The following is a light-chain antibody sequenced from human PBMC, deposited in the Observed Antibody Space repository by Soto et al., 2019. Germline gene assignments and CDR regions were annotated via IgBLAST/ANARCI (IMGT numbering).Light chain of an antibody. J-gene: IGKJ2*01. CDR3: QQYYNWPQYT. Sequence: EIVMTQSPATLSVSPGERATLSCRASQSVSSNLAWYQQKPGQAPRLLIYGASTMATGIPPRFSGSGSGAEFTLTISSLQSEDFAIYYCQQYYNWPQYTFGQGTKVDIK. V-gene: IGKV3-15*01. CDR2: GAS. CDR1: QSVSSN.